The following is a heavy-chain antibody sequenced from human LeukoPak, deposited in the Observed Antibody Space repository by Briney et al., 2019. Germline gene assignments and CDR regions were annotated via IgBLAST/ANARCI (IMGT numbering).Heavy chain of an antibody. D-gene: IGHD1-26*01. CDR1: GFTFSNYA. CDR3: AKDGDTMSGTYYYDMDV. J-gene: IGHJ6*03. CDR2: ITDSGGST. V-gene: IGHV3-23*01. Sequence: GGSLRLSCAASGFTFSNYAMKWVRQAPGKGLEWVSTITDSGGSTFYADSVKGRFTISRDNSKNTLYLQMNSLRGEDTAVYYCAKDGDTMSGTYYYDMDVWGKGTTVTIS.